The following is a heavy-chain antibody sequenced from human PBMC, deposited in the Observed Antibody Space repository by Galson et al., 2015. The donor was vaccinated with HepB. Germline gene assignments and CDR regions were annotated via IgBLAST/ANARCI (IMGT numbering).Heavy chain of an antibody. J-gene: IGHJ4*02. Sequence: LSLTCAVYGGSFSGYYWSWIRQPPGKGLEWIGEINHSGSTNYNPSLKSRVTISVDTSKNQFSLKLSSVTAADTAVYYCARKEATHYFDYWGQGTLVTVSS. CDR3: ARKEATHYFDY. V-gene: IGHV4-34*01. CDR1: GGSFSGYY. CDR2: INHSGST.